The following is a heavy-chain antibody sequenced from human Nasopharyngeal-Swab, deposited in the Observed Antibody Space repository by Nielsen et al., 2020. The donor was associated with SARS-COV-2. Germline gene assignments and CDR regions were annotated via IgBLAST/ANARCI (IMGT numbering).Heavy chain of an antibody. Sequence: WIRQPPGKGLEWVAVISYDGSNKYYADSVKDRFTISRDNSKNTLYLQMNSLRAEDTAVYYCARAPSPPYSSSYYYYGMDVWGQGTTVTVSS. J-gene: IGHJ6*02. D-gene: IGHD6-6*01. CDR3: ARAPSPPYSSSYYYYGMDV. V-gene: IGHV3-30*04. CDR2: ISYDGSNK.